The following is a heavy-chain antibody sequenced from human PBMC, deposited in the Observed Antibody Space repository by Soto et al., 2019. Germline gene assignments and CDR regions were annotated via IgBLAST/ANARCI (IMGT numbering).Heavy chain of an antibody. CDR1: GFTFSSYG. D-gene: IGHD3-9*01. CDR2: IWYDGSNK. J-gene: IGHJ5*02. Sequence: GGSLRLSCAASGFTFSSYGMHWVRQAPGKGLEWVAVIWYDGSNKYYADSVKGRFTISRDNSKNTLYPQMNSLRAEDTAVYYCARESNFDWLLSEAGWFDPWGQGTLVTVSS. V-gene: IGHV3-33*08. CDR3: ARESNFDWLLSEAGWFDP.